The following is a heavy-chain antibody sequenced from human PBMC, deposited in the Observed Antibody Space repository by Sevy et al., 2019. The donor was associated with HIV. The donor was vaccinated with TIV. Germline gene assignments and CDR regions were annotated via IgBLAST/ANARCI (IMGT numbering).Heavy chain of an antibody. Sequence: GESLKISCKGSGYSFTSYWIGWVRQMPGKGLEWMGIIYPGDSDTRYSPPFQGQVTISADKSISTAYLQWSSLKASDTAMYYCARHIRRFVEKNWFDPWGQGTLVTVSS. D-gene: IGHD3-3*01. V-gene: IGHV5-51*01. J-gene: IGHJ5*02. CDR2: IYPGDSDT. CDR3: ARHIRRFVEKNWFDP. CDR1: GYSFTSYW.